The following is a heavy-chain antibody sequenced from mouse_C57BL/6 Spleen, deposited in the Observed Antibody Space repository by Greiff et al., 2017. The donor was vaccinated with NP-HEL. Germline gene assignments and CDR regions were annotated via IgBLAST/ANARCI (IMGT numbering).Heavy chain of an antibody. CDR3: ARFITTAAGAMDY. D-gene: IGHD1-1*01. J-gene: IGHJ4*01. CDR1: GYTFTSYW. CDR2: IDPSDSYT. Sequence: VQLQQPGAELVMPGASVKLSCKASGYTFTSYWMHWVKQRPGQGLEWIGEIDPSDSYTNYNQKFKGKSTLTVDKSSSTAYMQLSSLTSEDSAVYYCARFITTAAGAMDYWGQGTSVTVSS. V-gene: IGHV1-69*01.